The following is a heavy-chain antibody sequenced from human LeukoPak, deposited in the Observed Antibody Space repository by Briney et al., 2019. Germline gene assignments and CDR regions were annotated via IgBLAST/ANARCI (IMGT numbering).Heavy chain of an antibody. J-gene: IGHJ4*02. Sequence: TRGSLRLSCAASGFSFSNYAMSWVRQAPGKGLEWVSAISGSGGSTYYADSVKGRFTISRDNSKNTLYLQMNSLRAEDTAVYYCAKAPQPSKSSGSWYDGFDYWGQGTLVTVSS. CDR1: GFSFSNYA. CDR2: ISGSGGST. CDR3: AKAPQPSKSSGSWYDGFDY. V-gene: IGHV3-23*01. D-gene: IGHD6-13*01.